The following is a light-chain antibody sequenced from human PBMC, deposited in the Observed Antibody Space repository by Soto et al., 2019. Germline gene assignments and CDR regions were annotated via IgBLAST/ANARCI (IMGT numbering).Light chain of an antibody. Sequence: IVMTQSPATLSVSPGERVTLSCRASQSVSTNLAWYQQKPGQAPRLLISGASTRATGIPARFSGSGSGTDFTLTISTLQSEDFAVYYCQQYNNWWTFGQGTKVEIK. V-gene: IGKV3-15*01. CDR3: QQYNNWWT. CDR1: QSVSTN. CDR2: GAS. J-gene: IGKJ1*01.